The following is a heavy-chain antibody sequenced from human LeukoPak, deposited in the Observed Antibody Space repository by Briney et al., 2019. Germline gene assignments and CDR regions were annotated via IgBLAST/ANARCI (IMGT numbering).Heavy chain of an antibody. J-gene: IGHJ4*02. D-gene: IGHD1-1*01. CDR1: GFTFSTYV. CDR2: ISGSGGST. CDR3: AKGNWRYFDY. V-gene: IGHV3-23*01. Sequence: GGSLRLSCAASGFTFSTYVMSWVRQAPGKGLELVSAISGSGGSTYYADSVKGRFTISRDNSKNTLYLQMNTPGADDTAVYYCAKGNWRYFDYWGQGTLVTVSS.